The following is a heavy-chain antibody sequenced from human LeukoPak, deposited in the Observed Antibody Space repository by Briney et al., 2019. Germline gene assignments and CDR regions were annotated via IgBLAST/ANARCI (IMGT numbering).Heavy chain of an antibody. D-gene: IGHD5-12*01. J-gene: IGHJ4*02. V-gene: IGHV3-7*03. Sequence: GGSLRLSCAASGFTFSSYWMSWVRQAPGKGLEWVANIRQDGSQKYYVDSVKGRFTISRDNAKDSLYLQMNSLRAEDTAVYYCARDPGSGYEEHFDYWGQGTLVTVSS. CDR3: ARDPGSGYEEHFDY. CDR2: IRQDGSQK. CDR1: GFTFSSYW.